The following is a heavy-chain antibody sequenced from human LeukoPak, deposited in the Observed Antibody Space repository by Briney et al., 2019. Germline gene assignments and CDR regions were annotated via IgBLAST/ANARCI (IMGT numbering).Heavy chain of an antibody. CDR2: IRSDGSNK. J-gene: IGHJ4*02. V-gene: IGHV3-30*02. D-gene: IGHD1-14*01. Sequence: GGILRLSCAASGFTFSGSGMHWVRQAPGKGLEWVAFIRSDGSNKYYADSVKGRFTISRDNSKNTLYLQMNSLRAEDTAVYYCAKDSRNLPFDYWGQGTLVTVSS. CDR1: GFTFSGSG. CDR3: AKDSRNLPFDY.